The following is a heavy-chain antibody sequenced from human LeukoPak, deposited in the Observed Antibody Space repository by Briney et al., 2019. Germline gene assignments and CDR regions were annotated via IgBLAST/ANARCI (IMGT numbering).Heavy chain of an antibody. CDR3: ARDGLYCTNGVCSSDI. J-gene: IGHJ3*02. V-gene: IGHV1-69*01. D-gene: IGHD2-8*01. Sequence: SVKVSCKASGGTFSSYAISWVRQAPGQGLEWMGGIIPIFGTANYAQKFQGRVTITADESTSTAYMELSSLRSEDTAVYYCARDGLYCTNGVCSSDIRGQGTLVTVSS. CDR1: GGTFSSYA. CDR2: IIPIFGTA.